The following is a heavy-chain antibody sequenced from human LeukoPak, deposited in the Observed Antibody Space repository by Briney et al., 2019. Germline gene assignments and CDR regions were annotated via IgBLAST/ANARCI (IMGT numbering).Heavy chain of an antibody. CDR3: ARRMIYDY. V-gene: IGHV3-74*01. D-gene: IGHD2-8*01. J-gene: IGHJ4*02. CDR2: INGDGSST. Sequence: PGGSLRLSCSGSGFIFSQFWMQWVRQVPGKGLVWVSGINGDGSSTNYADSVKGRFTISRDNAKNTLYLQMNSLRAEDTAVYYCARRMIYDYWGQGTLVTVPS. CDR1: GFIFSQFW.